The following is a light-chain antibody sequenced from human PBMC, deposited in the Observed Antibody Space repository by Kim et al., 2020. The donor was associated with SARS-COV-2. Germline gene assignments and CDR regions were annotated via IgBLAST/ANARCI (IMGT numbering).Light chain of an antibody. CDR1: EDVGYW. CDR2: AAS. V-gene: IGKV1D-12*01. J-gene: IGKJ2*01. Sequence: YGAVGDRVTNACRASEDVGYWLAWYQQKPGKAPKRLISAASILQSGVPARFSGSGSGTDFTLTISSLQPEDFATYFCQQDNSFPITFGQGTKLEI. CDR3: QQDNSFPIT.